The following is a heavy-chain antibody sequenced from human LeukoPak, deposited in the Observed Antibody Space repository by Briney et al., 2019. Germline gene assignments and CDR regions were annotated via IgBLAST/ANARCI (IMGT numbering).Heavy chain of an antibody. CDR2: IIPIFGTA. J-gene: IGHJ4*02. CDR3: ASHREDYFDSSGYYLYFDY. CDR1: GGTFSSYA. V-gene: IGHV1-69*05. D-gene: IGHD3-22*01. Sequence: VASVKVSCKASGGTFSSYAISWARQAPGQGLEWMGGIIPIFGTANYAQKFQGRVTITTDESTSTAYMELSSLRSEDTAVYYCASHREDYFDSSGYYLYFDYWGQGTLVTVSS.